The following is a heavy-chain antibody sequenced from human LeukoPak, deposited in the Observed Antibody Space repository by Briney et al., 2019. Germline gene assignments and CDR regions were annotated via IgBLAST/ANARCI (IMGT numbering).Heavy chain of an antibody. D-gene: IGHD1-26*01. CDR2: IHHSGAT. Sequence: PSETLSLTCTVSGGSIGNYYWTWIRQPPGKGLEWIGHIHHSGATKYNASLESRVTMSVDTSKNQFSLKLNSVTAADTAVYHCARYSGSPYWYLDHWGQGVLVTVSS. J-gene: IGHJ4*02. CDR1: GGSIGNYY. V-gene: IGHV4-59*01. CDR3: ARYSGSPYWYLDH.